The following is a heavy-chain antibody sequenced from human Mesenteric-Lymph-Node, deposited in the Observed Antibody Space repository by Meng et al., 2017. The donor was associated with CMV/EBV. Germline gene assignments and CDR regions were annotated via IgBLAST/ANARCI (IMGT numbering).Heavy chain of an antibody. V-gene: IGHV3-9*01. J-gene: IGHJ5*02. CDR1: GFTFSSYE. D-gene: IGHD4-17*01. CDR2: ISWNSGSI. CDR3: AKDNDYGAVGWFDP. Sequence: GGSLRLSCAASGFTFSSYEMNWVRQAPGKGLEWVSGISWNSGSIGYADSVKGRFTISRDNAKNSLYLQMNSLRAEDTALYYCAKDNDYGAVGWFDPWGQGTLVTVSS.